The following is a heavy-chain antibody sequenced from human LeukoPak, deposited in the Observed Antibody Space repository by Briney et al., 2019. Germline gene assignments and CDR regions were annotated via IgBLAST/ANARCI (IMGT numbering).Heavy chain of an antibody. D-gene: IGHD2-8*01. CDR3: ARASGVSSYLLPI. V-gene: IGHV4-61*01. J-gene: IGHJ4*02. CDR1: GGSVRRGRCY. Sequence: PSETLSLTCTVSGGSVRRGRCYGRWIRQPPRKGLEGIGDIYYTESTSYNPTFFSGSTNYNPSLKSRITISIDTSKNQFSLRLNSVTAADTAVYYCARASGVSSYLLPIWGQGTLVTVSS. CDR2: IYYTEST.